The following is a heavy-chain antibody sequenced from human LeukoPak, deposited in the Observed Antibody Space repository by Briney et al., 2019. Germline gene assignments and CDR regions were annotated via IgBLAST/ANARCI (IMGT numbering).Heavy chain of an antibody. J-gene: IGHJ4*02. CDR3: ASASHITMLRGANDY. D-gene: IGHD3-10*01. V-gene: IGHV1-69*13. Sequence: SVEVSCKASGGTFSSYTFSWVRQAPGQGLEWMGGIIPIFGTANYAQKFQGRVTITADESTSTAYMELSSLRSEDTAVYYCASASHITMLRGANDYWGQGTLVTVSS. CDR1: GGTFSSYT. CDR2: IIPIFGTA.